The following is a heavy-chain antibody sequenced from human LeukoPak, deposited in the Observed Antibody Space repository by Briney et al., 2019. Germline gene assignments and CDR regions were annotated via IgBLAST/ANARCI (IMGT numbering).Heavy chain of an antibody. CDR3: ARAEGYDSTWFDP. CDR2: IYHSGGT. CDR1: GASISNSNW. V-gene: IGHV4-4*02. Sequence: PSGTLSLTCAVTGASISNSNWWTWVRQPPGKGLEWIGEIYHSGGTNYKTSLKSRATISVDKSKNQFSLKLNSVTAADTAVYYCARAEGYDSTWFDPWGQGTLVTVSS. D-gene: IGHD3-22*01. J-gene: IGHJ5*02.